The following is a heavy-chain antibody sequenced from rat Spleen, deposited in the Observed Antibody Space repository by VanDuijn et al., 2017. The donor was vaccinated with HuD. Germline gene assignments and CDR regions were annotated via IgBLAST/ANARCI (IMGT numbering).Heavy chain of an antibody. V-gene: IGHV2S63*01. CDR1: GFSLTDYS. CDR3: FSNGANWEDYVMDA. D-gene: IGHD5-1*01. J-gene: IGHJ4*01. Sequence: EVQLKESGPGLVQPSQTLSLTCTVSGFSLTDYSVHWVRQPPGKGLEWMGIMWSGGTTAYNSALKSRLSISRDTSKSQVFLKMNSLQTEETAIYYCFSNGANWEDYVMDAWGQGASVTVSS. CDR2: MWSGGTT.